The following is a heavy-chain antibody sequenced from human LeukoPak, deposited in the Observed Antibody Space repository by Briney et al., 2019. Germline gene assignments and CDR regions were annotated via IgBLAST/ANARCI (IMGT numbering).Heavy chain of an antibody. CDR2: ISSSGSTI. D-gene: IGHD6-19*01. J-gene: IGHJ4*02. CDR3: ARLSSSGWYEDY. V-gene: IGHV3-48*03. CDR1: GFTFSSYE. Sequence: PGGSLRLSCAASGFTFSSYEMNWVRQAPGKGLEWVSYISSSGSTIYYADSVKGRFTISRDNAKNSLYLQMNSLRAEDTAVYYCARLSSSGWYEDYWGQGTLVTVSS.